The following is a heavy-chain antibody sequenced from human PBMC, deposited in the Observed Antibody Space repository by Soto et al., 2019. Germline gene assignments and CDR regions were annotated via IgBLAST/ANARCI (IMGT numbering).Heavy chain of an antibody. V-gene: IGHV1-69*08. CDR3: ARDSGYCSGGSGHIEGPIDY. J-gene: IGHJ4*02. CDR1: GGTFSTYT. D-gene: IGHD2-15*01. Sequence: QVQLVQSGAEVKKPGSSVKVSCKASGGTFSTYTISWVRQAPGQGLEWMGRIIPILGIAHYAQKFQGRVTMTADKSTSTAYMGLSSLRSEDTAVYYCARDSGYCSGGSGHIEGPIDYWGQGTLVTVSS. CDR2: IIPILGIA.